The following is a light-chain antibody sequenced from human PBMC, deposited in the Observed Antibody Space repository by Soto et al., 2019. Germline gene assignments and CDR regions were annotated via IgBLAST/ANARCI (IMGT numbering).Light chain of an antibody. CDR2: DNN. CDR3: QSYDGSLSGPVV. J-gene: IGLJ2*01. CDR1: TSNIGSGFD. Sequence: QSVLTQPPSVSGAPGQRVTISCTWTTSNIGSGFDVHWYQQLPGTAPKLLIYDNNNRPSGVPDRFSGSKSGTSASLAITGRQAEDEADYYCQSYDGSLSGPVVFGGGTQLTVL. V-gene: IGLV1-40*01.